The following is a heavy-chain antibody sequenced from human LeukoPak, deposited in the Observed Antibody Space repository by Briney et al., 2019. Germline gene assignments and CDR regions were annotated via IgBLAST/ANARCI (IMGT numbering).Heavy chain of an antibody. CDR2: IYHSGST. V-gene: IGHV4-38-2*02. Sequence: SETLSLTCTVSGYSISSGYYWGWIRQPPGKGLEWIGSIYHSGSTYYNPSLKSRVTISVDTSKNQFSLKLSSVTAADTAVYYCARGTKGYCSSTSCYKDYYYYMDVWGKGTTVTVSS. CDR1: GYSISSGYY. D-gene: IGHD2-2*02. J-gene: IGHJ6*03. CDR3: ARGTKGYCSSTSCYKDYYYYMDV.